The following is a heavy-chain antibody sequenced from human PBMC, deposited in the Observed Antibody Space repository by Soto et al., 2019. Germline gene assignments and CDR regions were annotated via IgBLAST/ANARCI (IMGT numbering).Heavy chain of an antibody. CDR3: ASHHSYSSSYYWFVP. V-gene: IGHV1-69*06. D-gene: IGHD6-13*01. Sequence: SVNVSCKASGGTFSSYAISWVRQAPGQGLEWMGGIIPIFGTANYAQKFQGRVTITADKSTSTAYMELSSLRSEDTALYYCASHHSYSSSYYWFVPWGQGTLVTVSS. CDR1: GGTFSSYA. J-gene: IGHJ5*02. CDR2: IIPIFGTA.